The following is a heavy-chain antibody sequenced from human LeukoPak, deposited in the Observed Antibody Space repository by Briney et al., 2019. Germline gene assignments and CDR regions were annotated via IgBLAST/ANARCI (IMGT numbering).Heavy chain of an antibody. CDR1: GFTFSSYW. V-gene: IGHV3-7*01. Sequence: PGGSLRLSCAASGFTFSSYWMSWVRQAPGKGLEWVANIKQDGSEKYYVDSVKGRFTISRDNAKNSLYLQMNSLRAEDTAVYYCARETDGYSSSWYRYFDYWGQGTLVTVSS. D-gene: IGHD6-13*01. CDR3: ARETDGYSSSWYRYFDY. CDR2: IKQDGSEK. J-gene: IGHJ4*02.